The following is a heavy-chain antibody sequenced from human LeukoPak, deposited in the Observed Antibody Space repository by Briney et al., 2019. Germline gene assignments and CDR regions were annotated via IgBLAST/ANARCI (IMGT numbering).Heavy chain of an antibody. D-gene: IGHD6-19*01. CDR3: AKDMARGYSSGWAFDY. V-gene: IGHV3-9*01. Sequence: GRSLRLSCAASGFTFDDYAMHWVRQAPGKGLEWVSGISWNSGSIGYADSVKGRFTISRDNAKNSLYLQMNSLRAEDTALYYCAKDMARGYSSGWAFDYWGQGTLVTVSS. CDR1: GFTFDDYA. CDR2: ISWNSGSI. J-gene: IGHJ4*02.